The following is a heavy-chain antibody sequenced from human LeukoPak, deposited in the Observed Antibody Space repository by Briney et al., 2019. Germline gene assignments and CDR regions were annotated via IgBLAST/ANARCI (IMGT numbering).Heavy chain of an antibody. V-gene: IGHV4-39*07. CDR1: GGSISSSSYY. D-gene: IGHD3-10*01. CDR3: ARASGTGTGYMDV. CDR2: IYYSGST. Sequence: SETLSLTCTVSGGSISSSSYYWGWIRQPPGKGLEWIGSIYYSGSTYYNPSLKSRLTMSIDTSKNQFSLKLTSVTAADTAVYYCARASGTGTGYMDVWGTGTTVTVSS. J-gene: IGHJ6*03.